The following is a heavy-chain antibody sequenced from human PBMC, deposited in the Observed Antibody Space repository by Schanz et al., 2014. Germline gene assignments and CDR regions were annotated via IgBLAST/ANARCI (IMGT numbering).Heavy chain of an antibody. CDR3: ARVELSVYYYAMDV. CDR1: GFTFSSYN. V-gene: IGHV3-21*01. D-gene: IGHD2-15*01. CDR2: ISPSSSYI. J-gene: IGHJ6*02. Sequence: EVRLVESGGGLVRPGDSLRLSCAASGFTFSSYNINWVRQAPGKGLEYISSISPSSSYIYYADSVKGRFTISRDNAKNSLYLQMNSLRAEDAAVYYCARVELSVYYYAMDVWGQGTTVTVSS.